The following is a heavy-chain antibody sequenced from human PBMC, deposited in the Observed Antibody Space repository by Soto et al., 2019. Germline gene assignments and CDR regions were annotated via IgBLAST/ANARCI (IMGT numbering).Heavy chain of an antibody. CDR1: GFTFSSYA. J-gene: IGHJ6*02. CDR3: AKDEVGAVYYDCYGMDV. V-gene: IGHV3-23*01. CDR2: ISGSGGST. D-gene: IGHD1-26*01. Sequence: EVQLLESGGGLVQPGGSLRLSCAASGFTFSSYAMSWVRQAPGKGLEWVSAISGSGGSTYYADSVKGRFTISRDKSKNTLYLQMIRLRAEDTAVYYCAKDEVGAVYYDCYGMDVWGQGTTVTVSS.